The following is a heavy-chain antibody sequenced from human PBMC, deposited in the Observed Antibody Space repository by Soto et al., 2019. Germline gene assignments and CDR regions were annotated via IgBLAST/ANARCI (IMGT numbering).Heavy chain of an antibody. CDR3: ARGPPFGY. Sequence: SVTMSLTSAVSGGYISSGGYSWSWIRQPPGKGLEWIGYIYHSGSTYYNPSLKSRVTISVDRSKNQFSLKLSSVTAADTAVHYCARGPPFGYWGQGTLVTVSS. CDR2: IYHSGST. J-gene: IGHJ4*02. D-gene: IGHD3-10*01. V-gene: IGHV4-30-2*01. CDR1: GGYISSGGYS.